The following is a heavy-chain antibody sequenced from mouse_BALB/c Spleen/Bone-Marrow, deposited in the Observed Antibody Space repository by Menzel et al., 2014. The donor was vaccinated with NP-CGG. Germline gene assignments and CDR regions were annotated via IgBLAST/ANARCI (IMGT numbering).Heavy chain of an antibody. CDR3: ARNFYGSAYFDF. Sequence: VKLMESGPELVRPGVSVKISCKGSGYKFTDYAMHWVKQSHAKSLEWIGLISTYSGNTHYNQKFKGKATMTVDKSSSTAYMELARLTPEDSAIYYCARNFYGSAYFDFWGQGSTLTVSS. CDR1: GYKFTDYA. CDR2: ISTYSGNT. D-gene: IGHD1-1*01. J-gene: IGHJ2*01. V-gene: IGHV1-67*01.